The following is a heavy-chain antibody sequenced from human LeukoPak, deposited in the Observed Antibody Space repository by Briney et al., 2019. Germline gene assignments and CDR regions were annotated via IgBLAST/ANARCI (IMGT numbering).Heavy chain of an antibody. CDR2: ISSSSSTI. CDR3: ARDQVAVPRLIVVVVAATPDYYYGMDV. J-gene: IGHJ6*02. D-gene: IGHD2-15*01. CDR1: GFTFSSYS. V-gene: IGHV3-48*01. Sequence: GGSLRLSCAASGFTFSSYSMNRVRQAPGKGLEWVSYISSSSSTIYYADSVKGRFTISRDNAKNSLYLQMNSLRAEDTAVYYCARDQVAVPRLIVVVVAATPDYYYGMDVWGQGTTVTVSS.